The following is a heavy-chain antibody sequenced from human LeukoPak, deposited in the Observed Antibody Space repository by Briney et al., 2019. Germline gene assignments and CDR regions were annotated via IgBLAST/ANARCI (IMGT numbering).Heavy chain of an antibody. D-gene: IGHD3-22*01. J-gene: IGHJ4*02. V-gene: IGHV4-39*07. CDR2: IYYSGST. CDR3: ARSYSSGYLFDY. CDR1: GGSISSSSYY. Sequence: SEPLSLTCTVSGGSISSSSYYWGWIRQPPGKGLEWIGSIYYSGSTCYNPSLKSRVTISVDTSKNQFSLKLRSVTAADTAVYYCARSYSSGYLFDYWGQGTLVTVSS.